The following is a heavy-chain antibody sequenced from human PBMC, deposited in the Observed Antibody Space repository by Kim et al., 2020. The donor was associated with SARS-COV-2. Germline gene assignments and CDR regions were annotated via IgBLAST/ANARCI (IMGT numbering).Heavy chain of an antibody. CDR3: ARDCSGSTSWY. Sequence: GGSLRLSCAASGFTFSDYSMNWVRQAPGKGLEWLSHISSSVTYIKYADSVKGRFSISRDNAKKTLSLQMSILRAEDAAAYYYARDCSGSTSWY. J-gene: IGHJ2*01. CDR2: ISSSVTYI. V-gene: IGHV3-11*05. D-gene: IGHD3-10*02. CDR1: GFTFSDYS.